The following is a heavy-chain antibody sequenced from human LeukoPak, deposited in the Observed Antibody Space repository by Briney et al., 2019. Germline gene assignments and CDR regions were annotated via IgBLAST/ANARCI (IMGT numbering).Heavy chain of an antibody. Sequence: PGGSLRLSCAASEFTFSSYAMNWVRQAPGKGLEWVSGISWNSGSIGYADSVKGRFTISRDNAKNSLYLQMNSLRAEDTALYYCAKGRPPTVGSSWYGVDYWGQGTLVTVSS. D-gene: IGHD6-13*01. V-gene: IGHV3-9*01. CDR1: EFTFSSYA. CDR3: AKGRPPTVGSSWYGVDY. CDR2: ISWNSGSI. J-gene: IGHJ4*02.